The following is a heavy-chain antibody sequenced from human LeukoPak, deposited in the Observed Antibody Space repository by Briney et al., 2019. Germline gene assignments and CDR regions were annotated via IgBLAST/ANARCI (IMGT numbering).Heavy chain of an antibody. CDR3: ARGGSPTYYYDSSGLRGAFDI. J-gene: IGHJ3*02. V-gene: IGHV4-4*07. CDR1: GGSISSYY. D-gene: IGHD3-22*01. CDR2: IYTSGST. Sequence: PSETLSLTCTVSGGSISSYYWSWIRQPAGKGLEWIGRIYTSGSTNYNPSLKSRVTMSVDTSKNQFSLKLSSVTAADTAVYYCARGGSPTYYYDSSGLRGAFDIWGQGTMVTVSS.